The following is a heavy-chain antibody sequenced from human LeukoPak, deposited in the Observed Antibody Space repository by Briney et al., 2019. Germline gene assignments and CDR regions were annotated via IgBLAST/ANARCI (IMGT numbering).Heavy chain of an antibody. CDR2: IYYSGST. CDR1: GGSISSSSYY. Sequence: SETLSLTCTVSGGSISSSSYYWGWIRQPPGKGLEWIGSIYYSGSTYYNPSLKSRVTISVDTSKNQFSLKLSSVTAADTAVYYCARDLDWFDPWGQGTLVTVSS. J-gene: IGHJ5*02. CDR3: ARDLDWFDP. V-gene: IGHV4-39*07.